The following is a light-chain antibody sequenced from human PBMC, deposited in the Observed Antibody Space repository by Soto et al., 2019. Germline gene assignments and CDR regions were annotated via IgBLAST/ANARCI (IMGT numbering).Light chain of an antibody. J-gene: IGKJ4*01. CDR3: QQRSDRLS. CDR1: QSVGSN. Sequence: VVLTQSPPTLSLSPGESATLSCRASQSVGSNLAWYHQKRGQAPRLLIYDATERATGIPARFTGSRSGSDFTRSISSLEPDDFAVYYCQQRSDRLSFGGGTELAI. V-gene: IGKV3-11*01. CDR2: DAT.